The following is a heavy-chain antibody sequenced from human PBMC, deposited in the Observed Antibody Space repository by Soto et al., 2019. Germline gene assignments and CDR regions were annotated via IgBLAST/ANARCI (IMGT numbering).Heavy chain of an antibody. Sequence: SETLSLTCTVSGGSISSYYWSWIRQPPGKGLEWIGYIYYSGSTNYNPSLKSRVTISVDTSKNQFSLKLSSVTAADTAVYYCARARRGYSGYAGEVDYWGQGTLVTVSS. V-gene: IGHV4-59*01. CDR2: IYYSGST. J-gene: IGHJ4*02. D-gene: IGHD5-12*01. CDR3: ARARRGYSGYAGEVDY. CDR1: GGSISSYY.